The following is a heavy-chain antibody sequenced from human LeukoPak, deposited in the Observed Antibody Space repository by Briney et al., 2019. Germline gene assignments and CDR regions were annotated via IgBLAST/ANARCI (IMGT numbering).Heavy chain of an antibody. CDR3: ARHSYYDFLWDY. CDR1: GGSISSGSYY. J-gene: IGHJ4*02. CDR2: IYTSGST. V-gene: IGHV4-61*02. D-gene: IGHD3-3*01. Sequence: SETLSLTCTVSGGSISSGSYYWSWVRQPAGTGVEWIGRIYTSGSTNYNPSLKSRVTIAVDTSKNQFSLKLSSVPAADTAVYYCARHSYYDFLWDYWGQGTLVTVSS.